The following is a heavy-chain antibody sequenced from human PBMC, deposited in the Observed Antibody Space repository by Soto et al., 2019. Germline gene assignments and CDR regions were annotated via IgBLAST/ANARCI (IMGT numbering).Heavy chain of an antibody. CDR1: GFTFSSYG. V-gene: IGHV3-30*18. CDR2: ISYDGSNK. Sequence: GGSLRLSCAASGFTFSSYGMHWVRQAPGKGLEWVAVISYDGSNKYYADSVKGRFTISRDNSKNRLYLQMNSLRAEDTAVYYCAKGRSGIRYCSGGSCYPEYFQHWGQGTLVTVSS. D-gene: IGHD2-15*01. J-gene: IGHJ1*01. CDR3: AKGRSGIRYCSGGSCYPEYFQH.